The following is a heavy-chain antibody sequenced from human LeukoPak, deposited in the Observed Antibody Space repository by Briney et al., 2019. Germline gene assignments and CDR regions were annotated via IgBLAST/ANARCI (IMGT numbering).Heavy chain of an antibody. Sequence: SETLSLTCTVSGGSISSYYWSWIRQPPGKGLEWIGCIYGDGTNDNNTTLKSRVAISVDTSKIQFSLKLCSVTAADAAVYYCARGSKAAPGTFDYWGQGTLVTVSS. CDR2: IYGDGTN. V-gene: IGHV4-59*01. D-gene: IGHD6-13*01. J-gene: IGHJ4*02. CDR3: ARGSKAAPGTFDY. CDR1: GGSISSYY.